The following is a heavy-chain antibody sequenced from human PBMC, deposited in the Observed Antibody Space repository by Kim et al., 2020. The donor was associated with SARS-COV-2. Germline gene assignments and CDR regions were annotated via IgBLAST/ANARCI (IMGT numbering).Heavy chain of an antibody. Sequence: ASVKVSCKASGYTFTSYYIHWVRQAPGQGLEWMGIIIPSGGSTSYAQQFQGRVSMTRDTSTSTVYMKLSSLRSEDAAMYYCARDGPIVGTTGGAFDIWGQGTMVAVSS. CDR2: IIPSGGST. J-gene: IGHJ3*02. CDR3: ARDGPIVGTTGGAFDI. CDR1: GYTFTSYY. D-gene: IGHD1-26*01. V-gene: IGHV1-46*01.